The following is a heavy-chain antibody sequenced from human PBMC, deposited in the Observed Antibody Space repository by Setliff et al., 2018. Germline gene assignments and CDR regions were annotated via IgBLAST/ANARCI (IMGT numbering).Heavy chain of an antibody. CDR3: SRLVRFCTRTACQRLSGDDY. Sequence: ASVKVSCKASGYTFSDYGVCWVRQAPGQGLEWLGWISPYSGNSYAAPKVHVRLFLTTDTSAATAYLDLRSLRSDDTAVYFCSRLVRFCTRTACQRLSGDDYWGQGTLVTVSS. J-gene: IGHJ4*02. D-gene: IGHD6-13*01. CDR2: ISPYSGNS. V-gene: IGHV1-18*01. CDR1: GYTFSDYG.